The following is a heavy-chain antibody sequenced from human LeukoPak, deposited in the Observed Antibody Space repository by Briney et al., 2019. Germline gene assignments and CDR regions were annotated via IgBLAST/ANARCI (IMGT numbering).Heavy chain of an antibody. J-gene: IGHJ5*02. Sequence: SSVKVSCKASGGTFSSYAISWVRQAPGQGLEWMGRIIPIFGTANYAQKFQGRVTITTDESTSTAYMELSSLRSEDTAVYYCARDLVYSNYMNWFDPWGQGTPVTVSS. CDR2: IIPIFGTA. CDR1: GGTFSSYA. CDR3: ARDLVYSNYMNWFDP. D-gene: IGHD4-11*01. V-gene: IGHV1-69*05.